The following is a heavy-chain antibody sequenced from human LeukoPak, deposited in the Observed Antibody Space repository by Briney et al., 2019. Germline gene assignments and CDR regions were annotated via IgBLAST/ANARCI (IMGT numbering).Heavy chain of an antibody. CDR2: IYHSGST. D-gene: IGHD3/OR15-3a*01. Sequence: SQTLSLTSTVSGGSLSSGGYYWSWIRQPPGKGLEWIGYIYHSGSTYYNPSLKSRVTISVDRSKNQFSLKLSSVTAADTAVYYCARARGLVMAFDYWGQGTLVTVSS. J-gene: IGHJ4*02. V-gene: IGHV4-30-2*01. CDR1: GGSLSSGGYY. CDR3: ARARGLVMAFDY.